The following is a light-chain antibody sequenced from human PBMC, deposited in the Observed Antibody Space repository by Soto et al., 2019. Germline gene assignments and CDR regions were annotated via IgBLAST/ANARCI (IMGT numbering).Light chain of an antibody. CDR1: QSVSSSY. Sequence: EIVLTQSPGTLSLSPGERATLSCRASQSVSSSYLAWYQQKPGQAPRLLIYGASSRATGIPARFSGSGSGTDFTLTISSLEPADFAVYYCQQRSHWPRTFGQGTKVDI. CDR2: GAS. V-gene: IGKV3D-20*02. J-gene: IGKJ1*01. CDR3: QQRSHWPRT.